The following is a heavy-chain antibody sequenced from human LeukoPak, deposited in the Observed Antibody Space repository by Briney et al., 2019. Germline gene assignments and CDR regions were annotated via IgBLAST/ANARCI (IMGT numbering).Heavy chain of an antibody. CDR1: GFTFSSYG. Sequence: PGGSLRLSCAASGFTFSSYGMHWVRQAPGKGLEWVAVIWYDGSNKYYADSVKGRFTISRDNSKNTLYLQMNSLRAEDTAVYYCARDDYYDRILAMGAFDIWGQGTMVTVSS. J-gene: IGHJ3*02. CDR2: IWYDGSNK. D-gene: IGHD3-22*01. V-gene: IGHV3-33*01. CDR3: ARDDYYDRILAMGAFDI.